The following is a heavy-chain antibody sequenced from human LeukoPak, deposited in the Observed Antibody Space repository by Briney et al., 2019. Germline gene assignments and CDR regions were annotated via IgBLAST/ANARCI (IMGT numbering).Heavy chain of an antibody. CDR1: GFTFSSYE. CDR3: ARIAAAAQSYYYYGMDV. J-gene: IGHJ6*04. CDR2: ISSSGSTI. Sequence: GGSLRLSCAASGFTFSSYEMNWVRQAPGKGLEWVSYISSSGSTIYYADSVKGRFTISRDNAKNSLYLQMNSLRAEDTAVYYCARIAAAAQSYYYYGMDVWGKGTTVTVSS. V-gene: IGHV3-48*03. D-gene: IGHD6-13*01.